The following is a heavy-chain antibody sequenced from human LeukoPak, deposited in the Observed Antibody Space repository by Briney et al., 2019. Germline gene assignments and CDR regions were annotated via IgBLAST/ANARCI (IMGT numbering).Heavy chain of an antibody. J-gene: IGHJ4*02. CDR1: GDFISRYY. D-gene: IGHD2-21*02. CDR2: VYDRGGT. Sequence: SETLSLTCIVSGDFISRYYWSWIRQSPGKGLEWIGYVYDRGGTNYNPSLKSRAIISADTSKNQFSLKVTSVTAADTAVYYCARASDSGDWHLGYWGQGTLVTVSS. V-gene: IGHV4-59*01. CDR3: ARASDSGDWHLGY.